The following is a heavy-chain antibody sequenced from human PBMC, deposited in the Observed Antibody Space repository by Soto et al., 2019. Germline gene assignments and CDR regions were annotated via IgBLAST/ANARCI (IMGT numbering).Heavy chain of an antibody. CDR2: ISGSGGST. J-gene: IGHJ6*02. CDR3: AKDIAAMDIYYYYGMDV. D-gene: IGHD5-18*01. V-gene: IGHV3-23*01. Sequence: GSLRLSCAASGFTFSSYAMSWVRQAPGKELEWVSAISGSGGSTYYADSVKGRFTISRDNSKNTLYLQMNSLRAEDTAVYYCAKDIAAMDIYYYYGMDVWGQGTTVTVSS. CDR1: GFTFSSYA.